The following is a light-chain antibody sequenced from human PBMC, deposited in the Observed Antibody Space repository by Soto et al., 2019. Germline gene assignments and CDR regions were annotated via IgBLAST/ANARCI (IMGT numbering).Light chain of an antibody. Sequence: DIQMTQSHSTLSASVGDRVTITCRASQSVSNCLAWYQQKRGKAPELLIYDDSSVKSGVQSSFSGSGSGTEFTLTISSLQTDDFATYYCQQYNTYSAFGQGPKVEIK. CDR1: QSVSNC. CDR3: QQYNTYSA. J-gene: IGKJ1*01. V-gene: IGKV1-5*01. CDR2: DDS.